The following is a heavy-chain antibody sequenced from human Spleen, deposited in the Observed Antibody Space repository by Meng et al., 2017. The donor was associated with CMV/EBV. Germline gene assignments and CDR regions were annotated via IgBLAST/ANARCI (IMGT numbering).Heavy chain of an antibody. Sequence: VSGDSISNSDDYWNWIRQSPGGGLEWIGYIYYSGSAYYNPSLKSRATMSLDLSKKQFSLNLTSVTAADTAVYYCARGLGVTEPSWFDPWGQGTLVTVSS. D-gene: IGHD2-21*02. V-gene: IGHV4-30-4*08. J-gene: IGHJ5*02. CDR3: ARGLGVTEPSWFDP. CDR2: IYYSGSA. CDR1: GDSISNSDDY.